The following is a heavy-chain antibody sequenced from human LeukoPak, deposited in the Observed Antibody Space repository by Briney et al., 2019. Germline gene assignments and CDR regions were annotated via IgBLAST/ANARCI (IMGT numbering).Heavy chain of an antibody. CDR1: GGTFSSYA. CDR3: ARGGPRERSGGGDGI. J-gene: IGHJ3*02. V-gene: IGHV1-69*13. CDR2: IIPIFSTA. D-gene: IGHD2-21*02. Sequence: ASVKVSCKASGGTFSSYAISWVRQAPGQGLEWMGGIIPIFSTANYAQKFQGRVTITADESTSTAYMELSSLRSEDTAVYYCARGGPRERSGGGDGIWGQGTMVTVSS.